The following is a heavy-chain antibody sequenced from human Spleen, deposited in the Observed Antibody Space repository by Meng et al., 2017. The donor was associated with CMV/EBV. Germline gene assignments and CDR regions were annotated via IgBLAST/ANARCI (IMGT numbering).Heavy chain of an antibody. Sequence: SETLSLTCAVYGTSFSDYSWTWIRHSPRKGLEWIGQINHRGSTNFNPSLMGRVTMSVDSSKEQFSLRLTSVTAADTDVYYCAGEIDIWGQGTAVTVSS. V-gene: IGHV4-34*01. CDR1: GTSFSDYS. J-gene: IGHJ3*02. CDR2: INHRGST. CDR3: AGEIDI.